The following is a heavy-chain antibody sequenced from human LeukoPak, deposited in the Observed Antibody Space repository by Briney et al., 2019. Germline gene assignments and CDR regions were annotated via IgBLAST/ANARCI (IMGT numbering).Heavy chain of an antibody. J-gene: IGHJ4*02. D-gene: IGHD7-27*01. V-gene: IGHV3-66*01. CDR2: IYSGGST. CDR1: GFTVSSNY. Sequence: GGSLRLSCEVSGFTVSSNYMTWVRQAPGKGLEWVSIIYSGGSTYYADSVKGRFAISRDNSKNTLYLQMNSVRAEDTAVFYCARDLTGDAYFDYWGQGTLVTVS. CDR3: ARDLTGDAYFDY.